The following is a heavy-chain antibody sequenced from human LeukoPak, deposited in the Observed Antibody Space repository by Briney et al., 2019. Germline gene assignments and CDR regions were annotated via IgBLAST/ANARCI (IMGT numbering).Heavy chain of an antibody. CDR3: AGFPSIAAAGTWAEYFQH. CDR1: GGSISSGGYS. CDR2: IYHSGST. J-gene: IGHJ1*01. Sequence: PSQTLSLTCAVSGGSISSGGYSWSWIRQPPGKGLEWIGYIYHSGSTYYNPSLKSRVTISVDRSKNQFSLKLSSVTAADTAVYYCAGFPSIAAAGTWAEYFQHWGQGTLVTVSS. D-gene: IGHD6-13*01. V-gene: IGHV4-30-2*01.